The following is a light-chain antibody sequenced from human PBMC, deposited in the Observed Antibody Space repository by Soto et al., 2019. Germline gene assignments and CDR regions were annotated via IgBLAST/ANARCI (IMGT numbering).Light chain of an antibody. CDR2: NNN. CDR3: AGWDESLSGPV. V-gene: IGLV1-44*01. J-gene: IGLJ3*02. Sequence: QSVLTQPPSASGTPGQRVTISCSGSSSNIGTNVVNWYQQFPGTAPKLLIFNNNNRPSGVPDRFSGSKSGSSASLAISGLLSEDEADYYCAGWDESLSGPVFGGGTK. CDR1: SSNIGTNV.